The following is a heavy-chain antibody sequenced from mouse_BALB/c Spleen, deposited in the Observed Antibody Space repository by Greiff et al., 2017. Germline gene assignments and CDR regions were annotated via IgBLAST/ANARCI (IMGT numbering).Heavy chain of an antibody. CDR1: GFSLTSYG. CDR2: IWSGGST. Sequence: VKLVESGPGLVQPSQSLSITCTVSGFSLTSYGVHWVRQSPGKGLEWLGVIWSGGSTDYNAAFISRLSISKDNSKSQVFFKMNSLQANDTAIYYCATNYYGQFAYWGQGTLVTVSA. D-gene: IGHD1-2*01. J-gene: IGHJ3*01. V-gene: IGHV2-2*02. CDR3: ATNYYGQFAY.